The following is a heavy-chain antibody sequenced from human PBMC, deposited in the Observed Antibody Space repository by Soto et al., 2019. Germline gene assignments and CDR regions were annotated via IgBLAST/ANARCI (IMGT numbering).Heavy chain of an antibody. CDR3: ERDRHYDSSGYYRHDAFDI. D-gene: IGHD3-22*01. CDR1: GYTFTSYG. Sequence: QVQLVQSGAEVKKPGASVKVSCKASGYTFTSYGISWVRQAPGQGLEWMGWISAYNGNTNYAQKLQGRVTMTTDTTTSTAYMELRSLRSDDTAVYYCERDRHYDSSGYYRHDAFDIWGQGTMVTVSS. CDR2: ISAYNGNT. V-gene: IGHV1-18*01. J-gene: IGHJ3*02.